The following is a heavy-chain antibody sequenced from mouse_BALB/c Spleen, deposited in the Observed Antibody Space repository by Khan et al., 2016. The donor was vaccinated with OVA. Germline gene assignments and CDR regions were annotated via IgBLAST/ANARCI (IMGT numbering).Heavy chain of an antibody. CDR1: GFTFTDYY. Sequence: EVELVESGGGFMQPGGSLKLSCATSGFTFTDYYMYWVRQTPEKRLEWVAHISNRGTTTYYSATLRGRFTISRDNAKNTLYLQMSRLKSEDTAIYYCAREGDDGGLAYWGQGTLVTVSA. CDR2: ISNRGTTT. D-gene: IGHD2-3*01. V-gene: IGHV5-12*02. CDR3: AREGDDGGLAY. J-gene: IGHJ3*01.